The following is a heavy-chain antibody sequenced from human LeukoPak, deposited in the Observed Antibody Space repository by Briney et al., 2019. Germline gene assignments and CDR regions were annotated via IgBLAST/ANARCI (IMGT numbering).Heavy chain of an antibody. CDR2: ICSSGST. V-gene: IGHV4-4*07. D-gene: IGHD4-17*01. J-gene: IGHJ4*02. CDR1: GVSVSNYC. Sequence: SETLSLTCTVSGVSVSNYCWTWIRQPAGKGLEWTGRICSSGSTIYNPSLKGRVTMSLDMSNNQFSLKLTSVTAADTAVYYCARLDYGFYFDYWGQGTLVTVSS. CDR3: ARLDYGFYFDY.